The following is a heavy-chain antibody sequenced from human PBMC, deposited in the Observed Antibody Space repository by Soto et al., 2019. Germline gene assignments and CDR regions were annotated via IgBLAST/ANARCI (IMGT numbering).Heavy chain of an antibody. J-gene: IGHJ5*02. D-gene: IGHD3-3*01. CDR1: GGSFSGYY. V-gene: IGHV4-34*01. Sequence: SETLSLTCAVYGGSFSGYYLSWIRQPPGKGLEWIGEINHSGSTNYNPSLKSRVTISVDTSKNQFSLKLSSVTAADTAVYYCARGRITIFGVVIGHSNWFDPWGQGTLVTVSS. CDR3: ARGRITIFGVVIGHSNWFDP. CDR2: INHSGST.